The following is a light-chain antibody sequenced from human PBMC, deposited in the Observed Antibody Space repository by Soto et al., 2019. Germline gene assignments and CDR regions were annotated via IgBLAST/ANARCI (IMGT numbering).Light chain of an antibody. J-gene: IGLJ1*01. V-gene: IGLV1-44*01. CDR3: AAWDDSLNGGV. CDR1: SSNIGSNT. CDR2: SNN. Sequence: QSVLTQPPSASGTPGQRVTISCSGSSSNIGSNTVNWYQQLPGTAPKHLIYSNNQRPSGVPDRFSGSKSGTSASLAISGLQSEDEADYYCAAWDDSLNGGVFGTGTKLTVL.